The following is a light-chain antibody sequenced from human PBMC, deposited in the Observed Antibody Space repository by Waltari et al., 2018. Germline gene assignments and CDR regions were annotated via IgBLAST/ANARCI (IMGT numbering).Light chain of an antibody. CDR2: KAS. J-gene: IGKJ1*01. CDR1: QNINIW. Sequence: DIQMTQSPSTLSASVGDRVTITCRASQNINIWLAWYQQKPGKAPNLLIYKASSLESGVPSRFSGGGSGTEFTLTISSLQPVDFATYYCQQYSIYSWTFGQGTKVEVK. CDR3: QQYSIYSWT. V-gene: IGKV1-5*03.